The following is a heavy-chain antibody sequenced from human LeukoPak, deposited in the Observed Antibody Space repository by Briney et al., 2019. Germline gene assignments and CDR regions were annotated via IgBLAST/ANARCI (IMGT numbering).Heavy chain of an antibody. CDR2: ISAYNGNT. J-gene: IGHJ4*02. D-gene: IGHD2-2*01. CDR1: GYTFTSYG. CDR3: ARVVHIVAVPAAMTYYFDY. Sequence: ASVKVSCKASGYTFTSYGISWVRQAPGQGLEWMGWISAYNGNTNYAQKLQGRVTMTTDTSTSTAYMELRSLRSDDTAVYYCARVVHIVAVPAAMTYYFDYWGQGTLVTVSS. V-gene: IGHV1-18*01.